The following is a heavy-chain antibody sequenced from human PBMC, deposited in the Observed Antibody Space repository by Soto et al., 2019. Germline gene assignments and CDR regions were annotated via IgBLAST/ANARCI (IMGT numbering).Heavy chain of an antibody. CDR2: ISSSSSTI. CDR1: GFTFSSYS. J-gene: IGHJ6*03. V-gene: IGHV3-48*01. Sequence: GGSLRLSCAASGFTFSSYSMDWVRQAPGKGLEWVSYISSSSSTIYYADSVKGRFTISRDNAKNSLYLQMNSLRAEDTAVYYCARSVVPAAMPIRYYYYYMDVWGKGTTVTVSS. CDR3: ARSVVPAAMPIRYYYYYMDV. D-gene: IGHD2-2*01.